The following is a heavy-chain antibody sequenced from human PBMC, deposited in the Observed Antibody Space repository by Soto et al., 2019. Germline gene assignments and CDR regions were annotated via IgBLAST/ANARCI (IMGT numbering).Heavy chain of an antibody. V-gene: IGHV1-2*02. CDR3: ATVRWEIIAWPEESFDP. J-gene: IGHJ5*02. Sequence: ASVKVSCKASGYTFSAYYMHWVRQAPGQGLEWMGWIDPNSGGTNYAQKFQGRVTMTRDTSISTAYMELSRLRSDDTAVYYCATVRWEIIAWPEESFDPWGQGTLVTVSS. CDR2: IDPNSGGT. CDR1: GYTFSAYY. D-gene: IGHD1-26*01.